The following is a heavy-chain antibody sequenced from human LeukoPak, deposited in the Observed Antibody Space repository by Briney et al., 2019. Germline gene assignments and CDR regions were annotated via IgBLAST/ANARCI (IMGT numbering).Heavy chain of an antibody. CDR1: GASMYTHY. D-gene: IGHD3-9*01. J-gene: IGHJ4*02. Sequence: SETLSLTCAVSGASMYTHYWSWIRQPPGKGLEWIGSIYYSGSTYYNPSLKSRVTISVDTSKNQFSLKLSSVTAADTAVYYCAVSPTLRYFDWPLSTGGGWGQGTLVTVSS. CDR3: AVSPTLRYFDWPLSTGGG. V-gene: IGHV4-59*05. CDR2: IYYSGST.